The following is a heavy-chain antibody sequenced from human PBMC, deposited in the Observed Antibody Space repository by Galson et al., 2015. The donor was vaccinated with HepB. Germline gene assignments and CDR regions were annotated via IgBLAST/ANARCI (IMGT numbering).Heavy chain of an antibody. CDR3: ARQPFPEMATINAFDI. Sequence: QSGAEVKKPGESLRISCKGSGYSFTSYWTSWVRQMPGKGLEWMGRIDPSDSYTNYSPSFQGHVTISADKSISTAYLQWSSLKASDTAMYYCARQPFPEMATINAFDIWGQGTMVTVPS. CDR2: IDPSDSYT. V-gene: IGHV5-10-1*01. J-gene: IGHJ3*02. D-gene: IGHD5-24*01. CDR1: GYSFTSYW.